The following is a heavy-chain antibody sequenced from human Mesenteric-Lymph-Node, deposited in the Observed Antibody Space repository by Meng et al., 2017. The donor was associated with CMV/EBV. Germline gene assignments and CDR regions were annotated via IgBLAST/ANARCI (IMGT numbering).Heavy chain of an antibody. CDR1: GFTFNTYS. D-gene: IGHD2-2*02. J-gene: IGHJ4*02. V-gene: IGHV3-21*01. Sequence: GGSLRLSCAASGFTFNTYSMSWVRQAPGKGLEWVSFTSSSTSYIYYADSVKGRFTISRDNAKNSLLLQMNSLRAEDTAVYYCARGRSDCSSTSCYTDGNFGYWGQGTLVTVSS. CDR3: ARGRSDCSSTSCYTDGNFGY. CDR2: TSSSTSYI.